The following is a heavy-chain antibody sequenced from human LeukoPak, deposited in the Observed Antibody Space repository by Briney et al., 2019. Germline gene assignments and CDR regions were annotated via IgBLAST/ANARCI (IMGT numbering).Heavy chain of an antibody. Sequence: GGSLRLSCAASGFTFSSYAMSWVRQAPGKGLEWVAHIKEDGGEKYHVDPVKGRFTISRDNAKNSLYLQMNSLRAEDTAMYYCVRDRGYCSGGTCYALWDYWGQGTLVTVSS. J-gene: IGHJ4*02. CDR1: GFTFSSYA. D-gene: IGHD2-15*01. CDR3: VRDRGYCSGGTCYALWDY. CDR2: IKEDGGEK. V-gene: IGHV3-7*01.